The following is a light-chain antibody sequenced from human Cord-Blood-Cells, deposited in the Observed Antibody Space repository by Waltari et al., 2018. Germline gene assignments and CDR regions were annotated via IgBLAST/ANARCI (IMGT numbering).Light chain of an antibody. Sequence: DIVMTQSPDSLAVSLGERATINCKSSQSVLYSSNNKNYLAWYQQKPGQHPKLLIYWASTRESGVPDRFSGSGSGREFTLTISSLQAEDVAVYYCQQYYSTPLTFGGVTKVEIK. V-gene: IGKV4-1*01. CDR1: QSVLYSSNNKNY. J-gene: IGKJ4*01. CDR2: WAS. CDR3: QQYYSTPLT.